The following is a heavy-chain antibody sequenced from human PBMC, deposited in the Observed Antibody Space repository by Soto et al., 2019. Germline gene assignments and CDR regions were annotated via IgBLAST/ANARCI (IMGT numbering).Heavy chain of an antibody. V-gene: IGHV1-18*01. Sequence: XSVKVSCKASGYTFTSYGINWVRQAPGQXXXXXXSXRXXXDNXXYDXXXXXXPTXXXXXXXSTDYMELRRLRSDDTAVYYCARGENWFDPWGQGTMVTVYS. CDR2: XRXXXDNX. CDR3: ARGENWFDP. J-gene: IGHJ5*02. CDR1: GYTFTSYG.